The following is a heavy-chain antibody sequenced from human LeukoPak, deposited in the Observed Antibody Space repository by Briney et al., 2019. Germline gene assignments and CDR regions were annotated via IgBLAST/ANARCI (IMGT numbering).Heavy chain of an antibody. Sequence: GGSLRLSCAASGFTFIDYDMHWVRQVIGKGMEWVSAIGFRGDTHYSGSVKGRFTISRENAESSLYLQMNSLRAEDTAVYYCARGGIQVSGIDEFDYWGQGTLVTVSS. V-gene: IGHV3-13*01. D-gene: IGHD6-19*01. CDR3: ARGGIQVSGIDEFDY. CDR1: GFTFIDYD. J-gene: IGHJ4*02. CDR2: IGFRGDT.